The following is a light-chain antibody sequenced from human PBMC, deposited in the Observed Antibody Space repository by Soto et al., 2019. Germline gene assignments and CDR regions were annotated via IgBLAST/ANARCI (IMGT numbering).Light chain of an antibody. Sequence: QSALTQPPSASGSPGQSVTISCTGTISDIGTYYYVSWYQQHPGKAPKLIIYEVSERPSGVPDRFSGSNSGNTASLTVSGLQAEDEAHYYCSSYAGTKTLVFGGGTKVTVL. V-gene: IGLV2-8*01. J-gene: IGLJ2*01. CDR1: ISDIGTYYY. CDR2: EVS. CDR3: SSYAGTKTLV.